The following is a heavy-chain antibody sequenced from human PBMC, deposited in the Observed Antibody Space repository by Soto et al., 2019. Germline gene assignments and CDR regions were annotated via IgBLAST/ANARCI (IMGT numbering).Heavy chain of an antibody. CDR2: IYSGGST. D-gene: IGHD2-15*01. J-gene: IGHJ4*02. V-gene: IGHV3-53*01. CDR3: AKRRGAAGEFDD. Sequence: VGSLGLSCAASGFTVSSNYMSWVRQAPGKGLEWVSVIYSGGSTYYADSVKGRFTISRDNSKNTLSLQMNSLTAEDTAVYLCAKRRGAAGEFDDCGQGATVTV. CDR1: GFTVSSNY.